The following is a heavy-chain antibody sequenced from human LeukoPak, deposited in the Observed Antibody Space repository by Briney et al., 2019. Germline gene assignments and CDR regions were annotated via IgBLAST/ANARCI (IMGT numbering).Heavy chain of an antibody. Sequence: GGSLRLSCAASGFTFSSYGMHWVRQAPGKGLEWVAVISYDGSNKYYADSAKGRFTISRDNSKNTLYLQMNSLRAEDTAVYYCAKWNKRWLQLSFLDYWGQGTLVTVSS. V-gene: IGHV3-30*18. CDR2: ISYDGSNK. CDR1: GFTFSSYG. CDR3: AKWNKRWLQLSFLDY. J-gene: IGHJ4*02. D-gene: IGHD5-24*01.